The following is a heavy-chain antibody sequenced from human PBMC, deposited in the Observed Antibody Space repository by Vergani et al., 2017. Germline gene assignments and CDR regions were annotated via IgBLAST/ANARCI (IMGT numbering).Heavy chain of an antibody. CDR3: ARGVPLRYFDWLFHLDAFDI. D-gene: IGHD3-9*01. J-gene: IGHJ3*02. Sequence: QLQLQESGPGLVKPSETLSLTCTVSGGSISSSSYYWGWIRQPPGKGLEWIGYIYYSGSTYYNPSLKSRVTISVDTSKNQFSLKLSSVTAADTAVYYCARGVPLRYFDWLFHLDAFDIWGQGTMVTVSS. CDR1: GGSISSSSYY. V-gene: IGHV4-39*07. CDR2: IYYSGST.